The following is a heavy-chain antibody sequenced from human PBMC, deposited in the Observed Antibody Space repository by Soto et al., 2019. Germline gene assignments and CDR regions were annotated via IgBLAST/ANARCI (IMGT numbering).Heavy chain of an antibody. V-gene: IGHV1-69*01. CDR3: ARRYYNSSGYFDY. CDR2: IIPIFGTG. Sequence: QVQLVQSGAEVKKPGSSVKVACKASGGIFSNYVLNWVRQAPGQGLEWMGGIIPIFGTGNYAQKFQGRVTIIADESTTTASMELRGLRSEDTAVYYCARRYYNSSGYFDYWGQGTLVTVSS. D-gene: IGHD3-22*01. CDR1: GGIFSNYV. J-gene: IGHJ4*02.